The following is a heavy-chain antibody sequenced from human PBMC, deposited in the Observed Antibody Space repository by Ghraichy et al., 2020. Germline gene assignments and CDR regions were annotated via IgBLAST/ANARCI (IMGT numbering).Heavy chain of an antibody. CDR2: INHSGST. CDR3: ARTKTYYYDSSGYYHRLDYYYMDV. D-gene: IGHD3-22*01. V-gene: IGHV4-34*01. Sequence: SETLSLTCAVYGGSFSAYYWTWIRQPPGKGLEWIGEINHSGSTNYNSSLKSRVTISVDTSKSQISLKLSSVTAADTAVYYCARTKTYYYDSSGYYHRLDYYYMDVWGKGTTVTVSS. CDR1: GGSFSAYY. J-gene: IGHJ6*03.